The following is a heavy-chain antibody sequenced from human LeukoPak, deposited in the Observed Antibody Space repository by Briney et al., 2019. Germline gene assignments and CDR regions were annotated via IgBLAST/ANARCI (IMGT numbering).Heavy chain of an antibody. CDR2: IYYSGST. D-gene: IGHD3-10*01. J-gene: IGHJ2*01. Sequence: SQTLSLTCTVSGGSISSGDYYWSWIRQPPGKGLEWIGYIYYSGSTYYNPSLKSRFTISVDTSKNQFSLKLSSVTAADTAVYYCARDLCGPGYYGSGNHWYFDLWGRGTLVTVSS. CDR1: GGSISSGDYY. V-gene: IGHV4-30-4*01. CDR3: ARDLCGPGYYGSGNHWYFDL.